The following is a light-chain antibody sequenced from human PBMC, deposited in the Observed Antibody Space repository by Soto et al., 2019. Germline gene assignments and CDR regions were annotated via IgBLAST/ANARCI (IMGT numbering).Light chain of an antibody. CDR1: QDISIY. Sequence: IQLTQSPSSLSASVGDRVTITCRASQDISIYLAWYQQKAGKAPKLLIYFSSTLQSGVPSRFSGSRSGTDFTLPISSLQPEDFATYYCQQLYSYPLTFGAGTKVEI. J-gene: IGKJ4*01. CDR3: QQLYSYPLT. CDR2: FSS. V-gene: IGKV1-9*01.